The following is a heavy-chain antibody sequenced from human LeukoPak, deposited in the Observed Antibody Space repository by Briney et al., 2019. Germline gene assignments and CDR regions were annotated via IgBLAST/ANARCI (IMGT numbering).Heavy chain of an antibody. CDR2: ISWNSGSI. J-gene: IGHJ4*02. V-gene: IGHV3-9*01. CDR3: AKDYYDSSGYLFDY. D-gene: IGHD3-22*01. Sequence: PGRSLRLSCAPPGFTFDDYAMQWVRQAPGKGLEWVSGISWNSGSIGYADSVKGRFTISRDNAKNSLYLQMNSLRAEDTALYYCAKDYYDSSGYLFDYWGQGTLVTVSS. CDR1: GFTFDDYA.